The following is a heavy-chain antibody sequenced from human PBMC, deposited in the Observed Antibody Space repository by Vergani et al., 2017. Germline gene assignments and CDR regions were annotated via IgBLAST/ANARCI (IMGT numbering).Heavy chain of an antibody. CDR3: ARVFYIVDSRRWFDP. J-gene: IGHJ5*02. CDR1: GGSISSYY. CDR2: IYYSGST. V-gene: IGHV4-59*01. D-gene: IGHD2-15*01. Sequence: QVQLQESGPGLVKPSETLSLTCTVSGGSISSYYWSWIRQPPGKGLEWIGYIYYSGSTNYNPSLKSRVTISVDTSKNQFSLKLSSVTAADTAVYYCARVFYIVDSRRWFDPWGQGTLVTVSS.